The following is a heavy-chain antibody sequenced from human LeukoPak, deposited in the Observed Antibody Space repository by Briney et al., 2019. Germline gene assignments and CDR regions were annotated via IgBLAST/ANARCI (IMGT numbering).Heavy chain of an antibody. CDR3: ARGTPSSSGWLYYGMDV. J-gene: IGHJ6*02. Sequence: GGSLRLSCAASGFTFSRYAMSWVRQAPGKGLEWVSTISGGADITYYADSVKGRFTISRDNSKNTLYLQMNSLRAEDTAVYYCARGTPSSSGWLYYGMDVWGQGTTVTVSS. CDR1: GFTFSRYA. D-gene: IGHD6-19*01. CDR2: ISGGADIT. V-gene: IGHV3-23*01.